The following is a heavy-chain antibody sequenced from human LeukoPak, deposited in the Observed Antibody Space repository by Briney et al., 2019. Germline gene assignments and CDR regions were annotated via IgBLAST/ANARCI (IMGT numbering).Heavy chain of an antibody. CDR2: IYYSGST. CDR1: GGSISSYY. Sequence: SETLSLTCTVSGGSISSYYWTWIRQPPGKGLEWLGYIYYSGSTNYNPSLKSRVTISLDTSKNQFSLGLTSVTAADTAVYYCASISPDYYDSSGYYYYFDYWGQGTLVTVSS. D-gene: IGHD3-22*01. CDR3: ASISPDYYDSSGYYYYFDY. J-gene: IGHJ4*02. V-gene: IGHV4-59*01.